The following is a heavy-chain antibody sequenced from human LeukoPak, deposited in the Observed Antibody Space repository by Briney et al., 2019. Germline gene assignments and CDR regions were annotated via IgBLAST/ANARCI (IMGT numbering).Heavy chain of an antibody. J-gene: IGHJ4*02. Sequence: GGSLRLSCAASGFTFSSYAMSWVRQAPGKGLEWVSAISGSGGSTYYADSVKGRFTISRDNSKNTLHLQMNSLRAEDTAVYYCAREGLRSVENYFDYWGQGTLVTVSS. CDR3: AREGLRSVENYFDY. V-gene: IGHV3-23*01. CDR2: ISGSGGST. CDR1: GFTFSSYA. D-gene: IGHD4-17*01.